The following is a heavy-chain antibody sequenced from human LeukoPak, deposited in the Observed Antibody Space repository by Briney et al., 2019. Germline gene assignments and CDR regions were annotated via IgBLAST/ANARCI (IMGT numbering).Heavy chain of an antibody. CDR3: AKDLPWIQLWSIYYYYGMDV. CDR2: ISYDGSNK. V-gene: IGHV3-30*18. J-gene: IGHJ6*02. CDR1: GFTFSNYG. Sequence: GGSLRLSCAASGFTFSNYGMHWVRQAPGKGLEWVAVISYDGSNKYYADSVKGRFTISRDNSKNTLYLQMNSLRAEDTAVYYCAKDLPWIQLWSIYYYYGMDVWGQGTTVTVSS. D-gene: IGHD5-18*01.